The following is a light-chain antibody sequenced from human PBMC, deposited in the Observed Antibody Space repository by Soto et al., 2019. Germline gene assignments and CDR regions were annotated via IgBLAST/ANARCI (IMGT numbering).Light chain of an antibody. CDR1: SSAVGSYRF. V-gene: IGLV2-23*01. CDR3: GSSAPSRTFV. J-gene: IGLJ1*01. CDR2: EGG. Sequence: QSALTQPASVSGSPGQSITISCTGSSSAVGSYRFVSWYQYHPGKVPKLIIYEGGKRPSGVSNRFSGSEPGNTASLTISGLQAEDEADYYCGSSAPSRTFVFGTGTKLTVL.